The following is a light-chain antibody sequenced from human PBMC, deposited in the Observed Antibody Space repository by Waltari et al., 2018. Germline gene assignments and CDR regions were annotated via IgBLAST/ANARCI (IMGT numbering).Light chain of an antibody. Sequence: QSVLTQPPSASGTPGQRVTISCSGRSSNIGSNYVYWYQHVPGAAPKLLIYRHNPRPSGVPDRVSAAKSGTSSSLAISGLRSEEEADYYCAAWDDSLSRWLLGGGTKLTVL. CDR1: SSNIGSNY. J-gene: IGLJ3*02. CDR3: AAWDDSLSRWL. CDR2: RHN. V-gene: IGLV1-47*01.